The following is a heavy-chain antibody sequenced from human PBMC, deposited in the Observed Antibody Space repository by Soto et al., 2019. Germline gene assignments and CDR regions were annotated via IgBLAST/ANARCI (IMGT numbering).Heavy chain of an antibody. J-gene: IGHJ4*02. Sequence: QVQLVQSGAEVREPGASVKVSCKASGYSFTSLDINWVRQTAGQGLEWMGWMQPSTGRTGYAQKFQGTVTMTRDTSINTAYMELTTLTSADTAFYYCARGVSAGVDYWGQGTLVNLSS. D-gene: IGHD6-19*01. CDR3: ARGVSAGVDY. CDR1: GYSFTSLD. CDR2: MQPSTGRT. V-gene: IGHV1-8*01.